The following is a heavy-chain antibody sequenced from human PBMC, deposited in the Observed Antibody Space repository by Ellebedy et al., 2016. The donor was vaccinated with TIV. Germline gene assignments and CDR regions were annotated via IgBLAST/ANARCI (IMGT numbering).Heavy chain of an antibody. CDR2: ISAYNGNT. CDR1: GYTFSSYG. D-gene: IGHD1-7*01. V-gene: IGHV1-18*01. J-gene: IGHJ6*03. Sequence: ASVKVSCXASGYTFSSYGISWVRQTPGQGLEWMGWISAYNGNTNYAQKLQGRVTLTRDTSTSTAYMELRSLRSDDTAVYYCARVGTTDYYYMDVWGKGTTVTVSS. CDR3: ARVGTTDYYYMDV.